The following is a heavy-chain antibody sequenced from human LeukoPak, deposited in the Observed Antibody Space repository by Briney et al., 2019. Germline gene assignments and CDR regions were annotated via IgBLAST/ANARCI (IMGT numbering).Heavy chain of an antibody. CDR3: ARVPDGYNLYFDY. Sequence: SETLSLTCTVSGGSISSGGYYCSWIRQHPGTCLVWIGYIYYSGSTYYNPSLKSRVTISVHTSKNQFSLKLSSVTAADTAVYYCARVPDGYNLYFDYWGQGTLVTVSS. CDR1: GGSISSGGYY. CDR2: IYYSGST. J-gene: IGHJ4*02. V-gene: IGHV4-31*03. D-gene: IGHD5-24*01.